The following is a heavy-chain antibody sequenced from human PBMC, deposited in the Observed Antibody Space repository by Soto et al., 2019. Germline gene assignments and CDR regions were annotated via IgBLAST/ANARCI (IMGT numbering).Heavy chain of an antibody. Sequence: GESLKISCAASGFTFSSYAMHWVRQAPGKGLEWVAVISYDGSNKYYADSVKGRFTISRDNSKNTLYLQMNSLRAEDTAVYYCARDPSGYDYYYYYGMDVWGQGTTVTVSS. V-gene: IGHV3-30-3*01. D-gene: IGHD5-12*01. J-gene: IGHJ6*02. CDR2: ISYDGSNK. CDR1: GFTFSSYA. CDR3: ARDPSGYDYYYYYGMDV.